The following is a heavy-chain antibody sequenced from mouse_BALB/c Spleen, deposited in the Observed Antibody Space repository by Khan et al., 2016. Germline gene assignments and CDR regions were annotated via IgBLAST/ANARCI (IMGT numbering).Heavy chain of an antibody. Sequence: EVKLLESGGGLVQPGGSLKLSCAASGFDFSRYCMSWVRQAPGKGLEWIGEINPDSSTINYTPSLKDKFIIPRDKAKNTLYLQMSKVTSEDTALYYCARSGYDRYLAYWGQGTLVTVSA. J-gene: IGHJ3*01. CDR3: ARSGYDRYLAY. V-gene: IGHV4-1*02. D-gene: IGHD3-1*01. CDR1: GFDFSRYC. CDR2: INPDSSTI.